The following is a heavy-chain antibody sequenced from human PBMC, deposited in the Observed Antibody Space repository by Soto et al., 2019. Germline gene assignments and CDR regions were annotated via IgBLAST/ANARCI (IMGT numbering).Heavy chain of an antibody. CDR3: ARDTGPNGYNYYYFGMDV. J-gene: IGHJ6*02. CDR1: GFPFRNYA. Sequence: PGGSLRLSCAASGFPFRNYAMRWVREAPGKGLEWVSVISYDGSDKYNANSVKGRFTISRDNSKNTLYLQMNSLRAEDTAVYYCARDTGPNGYNYYYFGMDVWGQGTTVTVSS. CDR2: ISYDGSDK. D-gene: IGHD5-18*01. V-gene: IGHV3-30-3*01.